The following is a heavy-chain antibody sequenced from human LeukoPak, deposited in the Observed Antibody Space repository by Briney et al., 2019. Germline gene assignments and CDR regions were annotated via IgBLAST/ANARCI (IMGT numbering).Heavy chain of an antibody. CDR3: ARLQYSSSSYYYYMDV. CDR2: IYYSGST. Sequence: PSETLSLTCTVSGGSISSYYWSWIRQPPGKGLEWIGYIYYSGSTNYNPSLKSRVTISVDTSKNQFSLKLSSVTAADTAVYYCARLQYSSSSYYYYMDVWGKGTTVTVSS. CDR1: GGSISSYY. D-gene: IGHD6-6*01. J-gene: IGHJ6*03. V-gene: IGHV4-59*01.